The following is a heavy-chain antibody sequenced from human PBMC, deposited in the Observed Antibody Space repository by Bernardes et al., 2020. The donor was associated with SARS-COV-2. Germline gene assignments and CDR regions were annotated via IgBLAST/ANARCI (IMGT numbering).Heavy chain of an antibody. CDR3: ARARSFYCSSTSCYADY. CDR2: ISSSSSYT. J-gene: IGHJ4*01. V-gene: IGHV3-11*05. D-gene: IGHD2-2*01. Sequence: GGSLRLSCAASGFTFSDYYMSWIRQAPGKGLEWVSYISSSSSYTNYADSVKGRFTISRDNAKNSLYLQMNSLRAEDTAVYYCARARSFYCSSTSCYADYWCQGTLVTVSS. CDR1: GFTFSDYY.